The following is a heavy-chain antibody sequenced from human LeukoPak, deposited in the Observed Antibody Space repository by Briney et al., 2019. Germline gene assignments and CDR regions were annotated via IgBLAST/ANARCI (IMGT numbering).Heavy chain of an antibody. Sequence: SETLSLTCTVSGGSISSYYWSWIRQPPGKGLEWIGYIYYSGSTNYNPSLKSRVTISVDSSKNQSSLKLSSVTAADTAVYYCARDSVAVAGDRAFDIWGHGTMVTVSS. CDR1: GGSISSYY. J-gene: IGHJ3*02. V-gene: IGHV4-59*01. CDR3: ARDSVAVAGDRAFDI. CDR2: IYYSGST. D-gene: IGHD2-15*01.